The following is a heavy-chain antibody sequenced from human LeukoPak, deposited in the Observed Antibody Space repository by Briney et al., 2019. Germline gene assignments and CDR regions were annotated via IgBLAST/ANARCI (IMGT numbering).Heavy chain of an antibody. D-gene: IGHD1-26*01. J-gene: IGHJ4*02. V-gene: IGHV3-48*02. CDR3: ARNPAGIGDY. Sequence: PGGSLRLSCAASGFTSTTYNMNWVRQAPGKGLEWVSFISSDSKIIYYADSVKGRFTVSRDNAKNSLYLQMNSLTDEDTAVYYCARNPAGIGDYWGQGTLVTVSS. CDR2: ISSDSKII. CDR1: GFTSTTYN.